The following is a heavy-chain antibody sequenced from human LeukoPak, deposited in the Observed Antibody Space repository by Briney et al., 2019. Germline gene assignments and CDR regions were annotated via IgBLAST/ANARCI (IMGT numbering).Heavy chain of an antibody. Sequence: KPGGSLRLSCAASGFTFSSYSMNWVRQAPGKGLEWVSSISGSSSYIYYADSVKGRFTISRDNAKNSLYLQMNSLRAEDTAVYYCARGPSITMIVVEYDYWGQGTLVTVSS. J-gene: IGHJ4*02. CDR3: ARGPSITMIVVEYDY. CDR1: GFTFSSYS. CDR2: ISGSSSYI. V-gene: IGHV3-21*01. D-gene: IGHD3-22*01.